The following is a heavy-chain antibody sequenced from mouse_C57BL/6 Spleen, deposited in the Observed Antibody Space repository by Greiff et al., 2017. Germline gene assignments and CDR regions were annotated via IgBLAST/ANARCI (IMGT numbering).Heavy chain of an antibody. D-gene: IGHD4-1*01. CDR3: TRDAGGAWFAY. Sequence: EVMLVESGEGLVKPGGSLKLSCAASGFTFSSYAMSWVRQTPEKRLEWVAYISSGGDYIYYADTLKGRFTISRDNARNTLYLQMSSLKSEDTAMYYCTRDAGGAWFAYWGQGTLVTVSA. CDR1: GFTFSSYA. CDR2: ISSGGDYI. V-gene: IGHV5-9-1*02. J-gene: IGHJ3*01.